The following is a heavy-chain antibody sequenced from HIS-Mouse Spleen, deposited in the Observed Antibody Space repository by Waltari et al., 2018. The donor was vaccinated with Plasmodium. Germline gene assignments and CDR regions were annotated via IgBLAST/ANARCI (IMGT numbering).Heavy chain of an antibody. CDR2: IKKDGSEK. Sequence: EVQLVESGGGLVQPGGSLRLSCAAVDFAFRCYWWCWVRQVPGKGLEWVANIKKDGSEKYYVDSVKGRVTISRDNAKNSLYLQMNSLRAEDTAVYYCASSWYWYFDLWGRGTLVTVSS. CDR1: DFAFRCYW. CDR3: ASSWYWYFDL. V-gene: IGHV3-7*01. D-gene: IGHD6-13*01. J-gene: IGHJ2*01.